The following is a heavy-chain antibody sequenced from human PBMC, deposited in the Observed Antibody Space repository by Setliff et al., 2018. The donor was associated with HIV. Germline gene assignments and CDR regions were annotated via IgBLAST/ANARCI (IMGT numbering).Heavy chain of an antibody. V-gene: IGHV4-59*01. CDR1: GASISSDT. D-gene: IGHD1-26*01. Sequence: SETLSLTCIVSGASISSDTWSWIRQPPGKGLQWIGFIYNSEMINYNPSLKSRVSMSLDTSENQFSLKLTSVTAADTAVYYCARGGTSSNWFGPWGQGTLVTAPQ. J-gene: IGHJ5*02. CDR2: IYNSEMI. CDR3: ARGGTSSNWFGP.